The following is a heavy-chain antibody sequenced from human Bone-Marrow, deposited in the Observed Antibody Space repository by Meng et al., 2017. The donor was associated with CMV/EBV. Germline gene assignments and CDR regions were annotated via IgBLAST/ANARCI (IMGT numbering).Heavy chain of an antibody. Sequence: GESLKISCAASKFSFSNYSVSWVRQAPGKGLEWISYISSGSSIIFYADSVRGRFTISRDNAKNSLYLQMNSLGPEDTAVYYCSTDGLAPGDSWGQGTRVTVSS. V-gene: IGHV3-48*04. CDR2: ISSGSSII. D-gene: IGHD3/OR15-3a*01. CDR3: STDGLAPGDS. CDR1: KFSFSNYS. J-gene: IGHJ5*01.